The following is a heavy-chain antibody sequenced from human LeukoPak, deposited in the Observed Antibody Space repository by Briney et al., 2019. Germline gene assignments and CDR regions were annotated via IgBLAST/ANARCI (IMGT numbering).Heavy chain of an antibody. Sequence: GSLRLSCAASGFTVSNNYMSWVRQAPGKGLEWVSGIYSGATTYYADSVKGRFTISRDNSKNTLSLQMNSLRAEDTAVYYCARELRIVDTTMLNYYYYYYMDVWGKGTTVTVSS. CDR3: ARELRIVDTTMLNYYYYYYMDV. CDR1: GFTVSNNY. CDR2: IYSGATT. J-gene: IGHJ6*03. V-gene: IGHV3-53*01. D-gene: IGHD5-18*01.